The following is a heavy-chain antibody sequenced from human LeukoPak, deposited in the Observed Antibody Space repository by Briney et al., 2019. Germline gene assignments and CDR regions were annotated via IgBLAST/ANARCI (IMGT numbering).Heavy chain of an antibody. D-gene: IGHD3-9*01. CDR3: ARGFLSATGPFDY. Sequence: ASVKVSCTASGYTFSRYSISWVRQAPGRGLEWMGWISTYTGNTNYARKFQGRVTMTTDTSTSTAYMELRSLRSDDTAVYYCARGFLSATGPFDYWGQGSLVTVSS. CDR2: ISTYTGNT. J-gene: IGHJ4*02. CDR1: GYTFSRYS. V-gene: IGHV1-18*01.